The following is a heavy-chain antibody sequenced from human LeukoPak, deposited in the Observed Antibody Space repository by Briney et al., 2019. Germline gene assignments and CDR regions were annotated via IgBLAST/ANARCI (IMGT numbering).Heavy chain of an antibody. CDR2: ISSSSSYI. D-gene: IGHD5-18*01. J-gene: IGHJ3*02. V-gene: IGHV3-21*01. Sequence: PGGSLRLSCAASGFTFSSYSMNWVRQAPGKGLEWVSSISSSSSYIYYADSVKGRFTISRDNAKNSLYLQMNSLRAEDTAVYYCAGGGTDTESYGPNDAFDIWGQGTMVTVSS. CDR3: AGGGTDTESYGPNDAFDI. CDR1: GFTFSSYS.